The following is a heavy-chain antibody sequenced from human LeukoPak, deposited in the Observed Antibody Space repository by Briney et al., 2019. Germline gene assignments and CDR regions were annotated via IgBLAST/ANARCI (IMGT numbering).Heavy chain of an antibody. V-gene: IGHV3-33*01. J-gene: IGHJ4*02. CDR3: ARAVGPFDY. Sequence: GRSLRLSCAASGFTFGTYGMHWVRQAPGKGLEWVSVIWNDGSNKYYADSVKGRFTISRDNFMNTLYLQMNSLRVEDTAVYYCARAVGPFDYWGQGTLVTVSS. CDR2: IWNDGSNK. CDR1: GFTFGTYG. D-gene: IGHD2-15*01.